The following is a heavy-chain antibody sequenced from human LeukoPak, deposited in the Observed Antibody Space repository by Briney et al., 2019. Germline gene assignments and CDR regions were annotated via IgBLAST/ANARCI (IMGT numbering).Heavy chain of an antibody. CDR2: ISGSGGST. Sequence: GGSLRLSCAASGFTFSSYAMSWVRQAPGKGLEWVSAISGSGGSTYYADSVKGRFTISRDNSKNTLYLQMNSLRAEDTAVYYCAKDPGRVGATTRYFDYWGQGTLVTVSS. J-gene: IGHJ4*02. CDR3: AKDPGRVGATTRYFDY. V-gene: IGHV3-23*01. CDR1: GFTFSSYA. D-gene: IGHD1-26*01.